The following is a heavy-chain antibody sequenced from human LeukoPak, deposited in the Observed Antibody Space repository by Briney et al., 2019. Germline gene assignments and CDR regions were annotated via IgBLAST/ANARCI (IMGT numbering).Heavy chain of an antibody. J-gene: IGHJ5*02. CDR1: GGSFSAYY. D-gene: IGHD5-18*01. V-gene: IGHV4-34*01. CDR3: APRGDIEHSYVYGKWFDP. CDR2: INHSGSG. Sequence: PSETLSLTCAVYGGSFSAYYWTWIRQPPGKGLEWIGEINHSGSGNYNSSLRSRVTISVDTSYKQFPLRLSSVTAADTAVYYCAPRGDIEHSYVYGKWFDPWGQGTRVTVSS.